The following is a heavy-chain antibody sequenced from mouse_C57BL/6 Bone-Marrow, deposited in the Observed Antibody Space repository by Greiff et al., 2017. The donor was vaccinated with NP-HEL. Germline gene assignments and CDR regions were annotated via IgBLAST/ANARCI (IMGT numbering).Heavy chain of an antibody. CDR1: GYTFTSYW. CDR2: IDPSDSYT. V-gene: IGHV1-69*01. CDR3: ARDDYYGSRGDYYAMDY. Sequence: VQLQQPGAELVMPGASVKLSCKASGYTFTSYWMHWVKQRPGQGLEWIGEIDPSDSYTNYNQKFKGKSTLTVDNSSSTAYMQLSSLTSEDSAVYYCARDDYYGSRGDYYAMDYWGQGTSVTVSS. J-gene: IGHJ4*01. D-gene: IGHD1-1*01.